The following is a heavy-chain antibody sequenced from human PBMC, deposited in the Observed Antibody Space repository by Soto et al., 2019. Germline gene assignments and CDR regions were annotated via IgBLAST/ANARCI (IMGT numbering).Heavy chain of an antibody. V-gene: IGHV4-39*01. CDR1: GGSISSGVYY. J-gene: IGHJ1*01. D-gene: IGHD2-21*02. Sequence: QLQLQESGPGLVKPSETLSLICIVSGGSISSGVYYWGWIRQPPGKGLEWVGSMHYSGSTYYNPSLKSRVTMSIDTSKNPFSLNLGSVTATDTAVYFCARLAYCGGDCHKEEFLHWGQGTLVTVSS. CDR2: MHYSGST. CDR3: ARLAYCGGDCHKEEFLH.